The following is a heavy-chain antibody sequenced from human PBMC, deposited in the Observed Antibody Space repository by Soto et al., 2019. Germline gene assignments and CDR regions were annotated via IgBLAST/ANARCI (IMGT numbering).Heavy chain of an antibody. J-gene: IGHJ5*02. V-gene: IGHV3-30*18. CDR2: ISYEGSIQ. CDR1: GFTFSSYG. D-gene: IGHD3-10*01. CDR3: VKTGTPLYGPGRSWFDP. Sequence: GGSLRLSCAASGFTFSSYGMHWVRQAPGKWLEWVAVISYEGSIQYYADSVKGRSTISRDNSKSTLYLQMNSLRDEDTAVYYCVKTGTPLYGPGRSWFDPWGQGXLVTVYS.